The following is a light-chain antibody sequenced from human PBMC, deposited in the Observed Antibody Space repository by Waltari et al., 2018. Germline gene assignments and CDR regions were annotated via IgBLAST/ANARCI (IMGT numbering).Light chain of an antibody. CDR2: DAS. J-gene: IGKJ1*01. CDR3: QMYVRLPVT. V-gene: IGKV3-20*01. CDR1: QRVGRA. Sequence: EIVLTQSPGTLALSPGERATLSYRASQRVGRALAWYQQKPGQAPRLLIYDASSRATGISDKYSGSGSGTDFSLTISRVEPEDFAVYFCQMYVRLPVTFGQGTKVEVK.